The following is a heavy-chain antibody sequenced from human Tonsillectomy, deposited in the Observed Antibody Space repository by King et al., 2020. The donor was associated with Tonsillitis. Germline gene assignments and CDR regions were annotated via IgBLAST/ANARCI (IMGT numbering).Heavy chain of an antibody. CDR1: GGSISSSSYY. CDR2: IYYSGST. Sequence: LQLQESGPGLVKPSETLSLTCTVSGGSISSSSYYWGWIRQPPGKGLEWIGSIYYSGSTYYNPSLKSRGTISVDTSKNQFSLKLSSVTAAATAVYYCARLVLVEGSGSCQFDYWGQGTLVTVSS. J-gene: IGHJ4*02. V-gene: IGHV4-39*01. D-gene: IGHD3-10*01. CDR3: ARLVLVEGSGSCQFDY.